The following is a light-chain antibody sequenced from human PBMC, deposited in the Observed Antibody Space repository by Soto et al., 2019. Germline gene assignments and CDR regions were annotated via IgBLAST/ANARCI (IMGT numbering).Light chain of an antibody. Sequence: IQMTQSPSSLSASVGDRVTITCQASQDFSNYLNWYQQKLGKAPKLLIYDASNLETGVPSRFSGSGSGTYFSFTISSLQPEDFATYYCQQYSNLITFGQGTRLEIK. CDR2: DAS. J-gene: IGKJ5*01. CDR1: QDFSNY. V-gene: IGKV1-33*01. CDR3: QQYSNLIT.